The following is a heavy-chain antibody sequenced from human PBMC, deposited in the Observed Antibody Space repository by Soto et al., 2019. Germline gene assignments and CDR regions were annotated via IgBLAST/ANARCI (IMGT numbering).Heavy chain of an antibody. J-gene: IGHJ3*02. Sequence: QAQLVQSGAEVKNPGASANISCKASGYTFTRYNIHWVRQAAGQGLEWMGIIDARGGSADYTQRFQGRVTMTRDTSTGTVYMELSSLGYEDTAVYYCARDLPRDLVRGSFDMWGKGTMVTVSS. CDR1: GYTFTRYN. D-gene: IGHD3-10*01. CDR3: ARDLPRDLVRGSFDM. CDR2: IDARGGSA. V-gene: IGHV1-46*01.